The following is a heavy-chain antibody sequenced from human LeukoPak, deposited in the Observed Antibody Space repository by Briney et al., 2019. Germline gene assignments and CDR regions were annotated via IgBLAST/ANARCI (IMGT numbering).Heavy chain of an antibody. J-gene: IGHJ2*01. Sequence: GGSLRLSCAASGFTFSSYAMSWVRQAPGKGLEWVSAISCSGGSTYYADSVKGRFTISRDNSKNTLYLQMNSLRAEDTAVYYCAKEWTGDYGDSPYWYFDLWGRGTLVTVSS. CDR3: AKEWTGDYGDSPYWYFDL. V-gene: IGHV3-23*01. CDR2: ISCSGGST. CDR1: GFTFSSYA. D-gene: IGHD4-17*01.